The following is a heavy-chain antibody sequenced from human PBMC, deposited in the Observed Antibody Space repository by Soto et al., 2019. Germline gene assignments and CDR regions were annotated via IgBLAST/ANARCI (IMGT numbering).Heavy chain of an antibody. CDR1: GFTFSSYW. J-gene: IGHJ3*02. D-gene: IGHD6-13*01. V-gene: IGHV3-74*01. Sequence: EVQLVESGGGLVQPGGSLRLSCAAAGFTFSSYWMYWVRQAPGKGLEWVSHMNNDGSYTIYAESVKGRFTFSRDNAKYTLYLQMNRLRAAKAAVYYCVRAGYMHACDMRSQGTKVTVSS. CDR3: VRAGYMHACDM. CDR2: MNNDGSYT.